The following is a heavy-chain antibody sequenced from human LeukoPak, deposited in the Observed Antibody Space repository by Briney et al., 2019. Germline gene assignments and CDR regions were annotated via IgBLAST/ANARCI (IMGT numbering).Heavy chain of an antibody. V-gene: IGHV3-23*01. CDR1: GFTFSSYE. CDR2: ISGSGGST. J-gene: IGHJ4*02. CDR3: AKKPARYYFDY. Sequence: GGSLRLSCAASGFTFSSYEMNWVRQAPGKGLEWVSAISGSGGSTYYADSVKGRFTISRDNSKNTLYLQMNSLRAEDTAVYYCAKKPARYYFDYWGQGTLVTVSS.